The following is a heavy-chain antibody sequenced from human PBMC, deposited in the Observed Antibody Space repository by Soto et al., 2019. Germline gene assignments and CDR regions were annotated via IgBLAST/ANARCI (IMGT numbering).Heavy chain of an antibody. D-gene: IGHD6-25*01. CDR3: ATARALSASDY. Sequence: PGESLKISCKGSGCSFTSYWVSWVRRMPGKGLEWMGRIDPSDSYTNYSPSSQGHVTISADKSISTAYLQWSSLKASDTAMYYCATARALSASDYWGQGTLVTVSS. CDR1: GCSFTSYW. V-gene: IGHV5-10-1*01. J-gene: IGHJ4*02. CDR2: IDPSDSYT.